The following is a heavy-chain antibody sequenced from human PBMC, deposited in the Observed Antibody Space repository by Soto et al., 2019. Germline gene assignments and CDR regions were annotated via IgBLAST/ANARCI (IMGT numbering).Heavy chain of an antibody. CDR1: GFTFSNAW. CDR2: IKSKTDGGTT. D-gene: IGHD7-27*01. J-gene: IGHJ3*02. V-gene: IGHV3-15*01. CDR3: TTTLGIGGDDAFDI. Sequence: GSLRLSCAASGFTFSNAWMSWVRQAPGKGLEWVGRIKSKTDGGTTDYAAPVKGRFTISRDDSKNTLYLQMNSLKTEDTAVYYCTTTLGIGGDDAFDIWGQGTMVTVSS.